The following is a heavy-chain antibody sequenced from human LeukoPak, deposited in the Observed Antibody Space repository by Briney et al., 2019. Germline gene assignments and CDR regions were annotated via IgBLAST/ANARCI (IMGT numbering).Heavy chain of an antibody. Sequence: SETLSLTCTVSGGSISSYYWSWIRQSPGKGLEWIGFIYYSGNTNSDPSLKSRVTMSVDTSKNQFSLRLTSVTAADTAVYYCASGLRRDWFDPWGQGTLVTVSS. CDR1: GGSISSYY. V-gene: IGHV4-59*01. CDR3: ASGLRRDWFDP. CDR2: IYYSGNT. J-gene: IGHJ5*02. D-gene: IGHD2-21*01.